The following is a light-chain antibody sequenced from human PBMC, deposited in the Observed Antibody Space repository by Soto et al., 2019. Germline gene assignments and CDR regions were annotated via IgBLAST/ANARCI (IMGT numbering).Light chain of an antibody. Sequence: DIQMTQSPSSVSASIGDRVTITCRASQDIYRLLAWYQQKPGKAPKLLISDASNLQSGVPSRISGSGSGTDFTLTISRLQPEDSATYYCLQARAFPLTLGQGTNVEIK. V-gene: IGKV1-12*01. CDR2: DAS. CDR1: QDIYRL. J-gene: IGKJ1*01. CDR3: LQARAFPLT.